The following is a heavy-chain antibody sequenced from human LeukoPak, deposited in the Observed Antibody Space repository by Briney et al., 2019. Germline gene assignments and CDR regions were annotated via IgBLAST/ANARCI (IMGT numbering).Heavy chain of an antibody. J-gene: IGHJ4*02. CDR2: IDPSGML. CDR3: SRGLDSRKLGY. Sequence: PSQTLSLTCTVSGASFSSGDQYWNWIRQSPGKGLEWIGSIDPSGMLYNNPSLESRVTISIDTSKNQFSLNLNSVTAADTAVYFCSRGLDSRKLGYWGQGTLVTVSS. D-gene: IGHD3-22*01. V-gene: IGHV4-31*03. CDR1: GASFSSGDQY.